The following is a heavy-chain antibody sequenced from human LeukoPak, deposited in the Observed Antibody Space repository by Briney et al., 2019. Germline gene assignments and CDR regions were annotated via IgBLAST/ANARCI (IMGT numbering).Heavy chain of an antibody. V-gene: IGHV3-23*01. CDR1: GFTFSNYA. CDR3: AKHRGSYGDFIFLDF. Sequence: GGSLRLSCAASGFTFSNYAMSWVRQAPGKGLEWVSGISGSGGATYYADSVKGRFTISRDNSKNTLYLQMSGLRAEDTAVYYCAKHRGSYGDFIFLDFWGQGTLVTVSS. J-gene: IGHJ4*02. CDR2: ISGSGGAT. D-gene: IGHD2-21*02.